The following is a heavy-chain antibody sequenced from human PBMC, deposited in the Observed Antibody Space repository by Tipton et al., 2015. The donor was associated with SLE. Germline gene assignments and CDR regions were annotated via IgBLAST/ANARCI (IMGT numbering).Heavy chain of an antibody. CDR2: IKQDGSEK. D-gene: IGHD6-19*01. CDR3: ARGRVAVAGGWFDP. J-gene: IGHJ5*02. CDR1: GFTFSSYW. Sequence: SLRLPCAASGFTFSSYWMSWVRQAPGKGLEWVANIKQDGSEKYYVDSVKGRFTISRDNAKNSLYLQMNSLRAEDTAVYYCARGRVAVAGGWFDPWGQGTLVTVSS. V-gene: IGHV3-7*01.